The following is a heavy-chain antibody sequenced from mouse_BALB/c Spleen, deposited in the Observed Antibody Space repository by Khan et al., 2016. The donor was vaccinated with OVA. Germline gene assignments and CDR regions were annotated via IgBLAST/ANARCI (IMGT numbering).Heavy chain of an antibody. CDR1: GYSITGGYS. CDR2: ISYDGSN. Sequence: VQLKESGPGLVKPSQSLSLTCSVTGYSITGGYSWSWIRQFPGNKLEWMGYISYDGSNNYNPSLKNRISITRDTSKNQFFLKLNSVPTEDTATYYCARGGVVVPYWYFDVWGAGTTVTVSS. J-gene: IGHJ1*01. V-gene: IGHV3-6*02. CDR3: ARGGVVVPYWYFDV. D-gene: IGHD1-1*01.